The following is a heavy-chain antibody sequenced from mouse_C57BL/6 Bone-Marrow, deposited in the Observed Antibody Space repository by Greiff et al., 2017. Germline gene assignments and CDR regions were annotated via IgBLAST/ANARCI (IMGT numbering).Heavy chain of an antibody. Sequence: EVMLVESGGGLVQPGGSLILSCAASGFTFSDYYMYWVRQTPEKRLEWVAYISIGGGRTYYPDTVTGRLTISRDNAKNTLYLQMSRLKSEDTAMYYCASPYYGYAWFSYWGQGTLVTVSA. CDR2: ISIGGGRT. D-gene: IGHD2-9*01. CDR1: GFTFSDYY. CDR3: ASPYYGYAWFSY. J-gene: IGHJ3*01. V-gene: IGHV5-12*01.